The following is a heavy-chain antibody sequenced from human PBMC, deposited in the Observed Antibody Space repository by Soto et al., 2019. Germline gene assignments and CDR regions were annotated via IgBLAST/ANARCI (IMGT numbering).Heavy chain of an antibody. D-gene: IGHD1-26*01. CDR3: ARDGGRHCGGIDY. V-gene: IGHV1-69*01. CDR2: IIPIFGTA. CDR1: GGTFSSYS. J-gene: IGHJ4*02. Sequence: QVQLVQSGAEVKKPGSSVKVSCKASGGTFSSYSINWVRQAPGQGLEWMGEIIPIFGTANYAQKFQGRVTITADESTSTAYMELSSLSSEDTSGYYCARDGGRHCGGIDYWGQGTLFTVSS.